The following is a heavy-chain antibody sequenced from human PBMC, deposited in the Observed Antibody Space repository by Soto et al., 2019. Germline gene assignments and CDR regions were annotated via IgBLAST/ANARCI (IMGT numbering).Heavy chain of an antibody. V-gene: IGHV3-9*01. Sequence: EVQLVESGGGLVQPGRSLRLSCAASGFTFDDYAMHWVRQAPGKGLEWVSGISWNSGSIGYADSVKGRFTISRDNAKNSLYLQMNSLRAEDTALYYCAKDVDNYGSGSFDYWGQGTLVTVSS. CDR3: AKDVDNYGSGSFDY. D-gene: IGHD3-10*01. CDR2: ISWNSGSI. CDR1: GFTFDDYA. J-gene: IGHJ4*02.